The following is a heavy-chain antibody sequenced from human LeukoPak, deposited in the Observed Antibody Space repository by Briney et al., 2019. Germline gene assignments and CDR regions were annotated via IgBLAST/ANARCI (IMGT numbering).Heavy chain of an antibody. CDR2: IRYDGSNK. V-gene: IGHV3-30*02. CDR1: GFTFSSYG. CDR3: AKDRVSSWYIDY. Sequence: GGSLRLSCAASGFTFSSYGMHWVRQAPGKGLEWVAFIRYDGSNKYYADSVKGRFTISRDNSKNTLYLQMNSLRAEDTAVYYCAKDRVSSWYIDYWGQGTLVTVSS. J-gene: IGHJ4*02. D-gene: IGHD6-13*01.